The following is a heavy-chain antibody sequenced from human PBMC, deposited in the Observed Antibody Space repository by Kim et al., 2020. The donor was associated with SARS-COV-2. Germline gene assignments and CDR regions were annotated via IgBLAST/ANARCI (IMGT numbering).Heavy chain of an antibody. Sequence: GGSLRLSCAASGFTFSDYDMTWIRQAPGKGLEWVSDISCSGSNVNYADSVKGRFTISRDNAKNSLYLQMSSLRAEDTALYYCARVAFGDLSAYCFDLWGQRTLVTVSS. V-gene: IGHV3-11*01. CDR3: ARVAFGDLSAYCFDL. CDR1: GFTFSDYD. CDR2: ISCSGSNV. D-gene: IGHD3-10*01. J-gene: IGHJ4*02.